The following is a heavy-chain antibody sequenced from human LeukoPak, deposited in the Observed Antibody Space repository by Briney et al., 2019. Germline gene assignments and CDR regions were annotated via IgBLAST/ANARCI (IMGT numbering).Heavy chain of an antibody. CDR2: ISWNSGSI. D-gene: IGHD2-15*01. CDR1: GFTFDDYA. CDR3: AKETNFRYCSGGSCYFDY. V-gene: IGHV3-9*01. Sequence: GGSLRLSCAASGFTFDDYAMHWFRQAPGKGLEWVSGISWNSGSIGYADSVKGRFTISRDNAKNSLYLQMNSLRAEDTALYYCAKETNFRYCSGGSCYFDYWGQGTLVTVSS. J-gene: IGHJ4*02.